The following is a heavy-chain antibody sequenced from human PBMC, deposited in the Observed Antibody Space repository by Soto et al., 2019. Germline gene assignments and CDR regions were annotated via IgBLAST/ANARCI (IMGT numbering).Heavy chain of an antibody. CDR2: INHSGST. Sequence: SETLSLTCAVYGGSFSGYYWSWIRQPPGKGLEWIGEINHSGSTNYNPSLKSRVTISVDTSKNQFSLKLSSVTAADTAVYYCARAEKYYYDSSGYSVFDYWGQGTLVTVSS. V-gene: IGHV4-34*01. D-gene: IGHD3-22*01. J-gene: IGHJ4*02. CDR1: GGSFSGYY. CDR3: ARAEKYYYDSSGYSVFDY.